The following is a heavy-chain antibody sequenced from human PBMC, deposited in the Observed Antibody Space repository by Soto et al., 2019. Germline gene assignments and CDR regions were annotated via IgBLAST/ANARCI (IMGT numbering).Heavy chain of an antibody. Sequence: QVQLQESGPGLVKPSETLSLTCTVSGGSISSYYWSWIRQPPGKGLEWIGYIYYSGSTNYNPSLKSRVTISVDTSKNQFSLKLSSVTAADTAVYYCARHGAGIEMATVVDYWGQGTLVTVSS. CDR3: ARHGAGIEMATVVDY. V-gene: IGHV4-59*08. CDR1: GGSISSYY. CDR2: IYYSGST. D-gene: IGHD2-21*01. J-gene: IGHJ4*02.